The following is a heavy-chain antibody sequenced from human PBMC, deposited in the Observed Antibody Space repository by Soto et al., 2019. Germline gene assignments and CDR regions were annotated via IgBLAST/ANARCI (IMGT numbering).Heavy chain of an antibody. CDR2: ITGSGDLT. CDR3: AKSVIRGVPTYALHV. Sequence: GGSLRLSCAASGFTFSNYAMSWVRQAPGKGLEWVSSITGSGDLTYYADSVKGRFTISRDNSKNTLFLQMNSLRAEDTAIYYCAKSVIRGVPTYALHVWGQGTSVTVSS. CDR1: GFTFSNYA. J-gene: IGHJ6*02. V-gene: IGHV3-23*01. D-gene: IGHD3-10*01.